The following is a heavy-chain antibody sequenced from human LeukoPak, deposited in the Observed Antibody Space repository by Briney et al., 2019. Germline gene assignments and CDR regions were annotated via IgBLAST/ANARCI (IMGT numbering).Heavy chain of an antibody. D-gene: IGHD2-15*01. Sequence: PSETLSLACTVSGDSFSSSSYYWAWIRQPPGKGLEWIGRISYTGSTYYSPSLRSRVTMSVDTSKNQFSLKLSSVTAADTAVYYCARLNQEAACFFGYWGQGTLVTVSS. CDR1: GDSFSSSSYY. CDR2: ISYTGST. V-gene: IGHV4-39*01. J-gene: IGHJ4*02. CDR3: ARLNQEAACFFGY.